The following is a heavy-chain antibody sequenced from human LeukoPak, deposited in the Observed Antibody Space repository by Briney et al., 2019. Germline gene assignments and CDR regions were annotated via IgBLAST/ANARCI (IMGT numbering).Heavy chain of an antibody. J-gene: IGHJ6*03. D-gene: IGHD2-2*01. CDR2: IIPIFGTA. V-gene: IGHV1-69*05. Sequence: ASVKVSCKASGGTFSSYAISWVRQAPGHGLEWMGGIIPIFGTANYAQKFQGRVTITTDESTSTAYMELSSLRSEDTAVYYCARGVVPAAKDYYYYMDVWGKGTTVTVSS. CDR1: GGTFSSYA. CDR3: ARGVVPAAKDYYYYMDV.